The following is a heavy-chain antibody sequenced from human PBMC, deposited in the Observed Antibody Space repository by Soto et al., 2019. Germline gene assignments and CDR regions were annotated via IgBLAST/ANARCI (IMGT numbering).Heavy chain of an antibody. V-gene: IGHV4-59*04. Sequence: SETLSLTCTVSGGSISSYYWSWIRQPPGKGLEWIGNIYYRGSTYYNPSLNSRVTISVDRSKSQFSLKLSSVTAADTAVYYCARHFSVDYFDYWGQGALVTVSS. CDR1: GGSISSYY. CDR2: IYYRGST. CDR3: ARHFSVDYFDY. J-gene: IGHJ4*02.